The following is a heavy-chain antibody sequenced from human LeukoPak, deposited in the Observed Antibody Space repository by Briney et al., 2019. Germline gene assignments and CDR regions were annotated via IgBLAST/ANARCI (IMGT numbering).Heavy chain of an antibody. CDR3: ARDSGADQFDY. Sequence: SETLSLTCTVSGGSISSYYWSWIRQPPGKGLEWIGYIYYSGSTNYNPSLKSRVTISVDTSKNQFSLKLSSVTAADTAVYYCARDSGADQFDYWGQGTLVTVSS. J-gene: IGHJ4*02. V-gene: IGHV4-59*01. D-gene: IGHD1-26*01. CDR1: GGSISSYY. CDR2: IYYSGST.